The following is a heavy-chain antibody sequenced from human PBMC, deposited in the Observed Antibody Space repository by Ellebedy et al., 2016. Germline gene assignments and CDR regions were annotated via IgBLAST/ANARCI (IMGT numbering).Heavy chain of an antibody. CDR3: ARASDWLAAAGTFDY. D-gene: IGHD6-13*01. CDR1: GGSVRSGSSY. J-gene: IGHJ4*02. V-gene: IGHV4-61*01. Sequence: SETLSLTCTVSGGSVRSGSSYWSWIRQPPGTGPEWIGYIYYSGSTNYNPSLKSRVTISSDTSKNQFSLKLRSVTAADTAVYYCARASDWLAAAGTFDYWGQGSLVTVSS. CDR2: IYYSGST.